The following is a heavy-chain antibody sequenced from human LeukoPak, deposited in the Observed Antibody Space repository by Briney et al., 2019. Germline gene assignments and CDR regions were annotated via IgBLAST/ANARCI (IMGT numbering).Heavy chain of an antibody. CDR3: ARDSTYYYDSGSSGPHYFDN. J-gene: IGHJ4*02. CDR1: GFTLSNYA. D-gene: IGHD3-10*01. Sequence: GGSLRLSCAASGFTLSNYAMHWVRQAPGKGVEWVSLISSGGTYEYYADSVKGRFTISRDNSKNTLYLQLNSLRAEDTAVYYCARDSTYYYDSGSSGPHYFDNWGQGTLVTVSS. V-gene: IGHV3-30*01. CDR2: ISSGGTYE.